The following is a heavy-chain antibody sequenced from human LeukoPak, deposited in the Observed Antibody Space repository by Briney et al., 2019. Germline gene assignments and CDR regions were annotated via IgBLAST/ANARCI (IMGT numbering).Heavy chain of an antibody. CDR1: GFTFSSYG. V-gene: IGHV3-30*18. J-gene: IGHJ4*02. D-gene: IGHD2-2*01. Sequence: GRSLRLSCAASGFTFSSYGMHWVRRAPGKGLEWVAVISYDGSNKYYADSVKGRFTISRDNSKNTLYLQMNSLRAEDTAVYYCAKMGSTTVLDYWGQGTLVTVSS. CDR2: ISYDGSNK. CDR3: AKMGSTTVLDY.